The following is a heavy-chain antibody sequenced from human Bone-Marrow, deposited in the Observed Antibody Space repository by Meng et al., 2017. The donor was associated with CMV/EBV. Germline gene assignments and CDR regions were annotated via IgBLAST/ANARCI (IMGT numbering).Heavy chain of an antibody. CDR3: ARSTRCSGGSCYPKVYYGMDV. V-gene: IGHV3-30-3*01. CDR2: ISYDGSNK. J-gene: IGHJ6*02. D-gene: IGHD2-15*01. CDR1: GFTFSSYP. Sequence: GGSLRLSCAASGFTFSSYPMHWVRQAPGKGLEWVAVISYDGSNKYYADSVKGRFTISRDNSKNTLYLQMNSLRAEDTAVYYCARSTRCSGGSCYPKVYYGMDVWGQGTTVTVSS.